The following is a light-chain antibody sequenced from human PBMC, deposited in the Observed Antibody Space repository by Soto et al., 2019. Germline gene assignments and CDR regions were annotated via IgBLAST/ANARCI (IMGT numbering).Light chain of an antibody. CDR3: QQYDNLPLT. V-gene: IGKV1-33*01. Sequence: DIQMTQSPSSLSASVGDRVTITCQASQDIRNYLNWFQQKPGKAPNHLISDASDLETGVPSRFSGSGSGTDFTFTISSLPPEDIATYYCQQYDNLPLTFGQGTRLEIK. CDR2: DAS. CDR1: QDIRNY. J-gene: IGKJ5*01.